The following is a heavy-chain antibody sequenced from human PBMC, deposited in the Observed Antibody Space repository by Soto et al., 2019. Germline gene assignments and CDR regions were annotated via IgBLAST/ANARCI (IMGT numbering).Heavy chain of an antibody. V-gene: IGHV1-8*01. Sequence: GASVKVSCKASGDTFTTYDINWVRQATGHGLEGMGWINPNRGNMGYAQRFQGRVTMTRDTAIRTAYMEVSSLRSDDAAVYYCARGRASGSYYLLDYWGQGTLVTVSS. J-gene: IGHJ4*02. CDR3: ARGRASGSYYLLDY. CDR2: INPNRGNM. D-gene: IGHD3-10*01. CDR1: GDTFTTYD.